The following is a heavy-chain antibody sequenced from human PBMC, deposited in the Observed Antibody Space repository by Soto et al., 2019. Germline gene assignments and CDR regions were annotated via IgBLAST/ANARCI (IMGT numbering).Heavy chain of an antibody. V-gene: IGHV4-59*08. CDR3: ARLEPPYYFDY. J-gene: IGHJ4*02. CDR2: IYYSGST. CDR1: GGSISSYY. Sequence: LSLTCTVSGGSISSYYWSWIRQPPGKGLEWIGYIYYSGSTNYNPSLKSRVTISVDTSKNQFSLKLSSVTAADTAVYYCARLEPPYYFDYWGQGTLVTVSS.